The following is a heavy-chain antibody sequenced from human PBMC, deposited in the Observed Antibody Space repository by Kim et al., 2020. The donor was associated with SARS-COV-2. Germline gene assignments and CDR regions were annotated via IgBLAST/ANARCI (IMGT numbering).Heavy chain of an antibody. J-gene: IGHJ5*01. Sequence: SETLSLTCIVSGVSISSYYWSWIRQPPGKGLEWIGYIYYGGRANYNPSLKSRVTISDDTAKNQLSLKVTSVTAADTAAYYFTAGYCNSWDDIWAHGTLVT. CDR2: IYYGGRA. D-gene: IGHD2-15*01. CDR1: GVSISSYY. CDR3: TAGYCNSWDDI. V-gene: IGHV4-59*01.